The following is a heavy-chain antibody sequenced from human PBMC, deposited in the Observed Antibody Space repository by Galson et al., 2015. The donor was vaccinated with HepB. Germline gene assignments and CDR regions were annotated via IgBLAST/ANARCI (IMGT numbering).Heavy chain of an antibody. CDR2: IYYSGST. J-gene: IGHJ4*02. CDR1: GGSISSYY. V-gene: IGHV4-59*01. Sequence: ETLSLTCTVSGGSISSYYWSWIRQPPGKGLEWIGSIYYSGSTYYNPSLKSRVTISVDTSKNQFSLKLSSVTAADTAVYYCARDRLDDYGDYVGLDYWGQGTLVTVSS. D-gene: IGHD4-17*01. CDR3: ARDRLDDYGDYVGLDY.